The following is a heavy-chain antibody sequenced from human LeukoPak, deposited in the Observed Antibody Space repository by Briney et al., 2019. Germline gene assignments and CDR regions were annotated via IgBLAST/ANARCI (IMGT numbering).Heavy chain of an antibody. CDR2: IKQDGSEK. J-gene: IGHJ4*02. D-gene: IGHD1-26*01. Sequence: PGGSLRLSCAASGFTFSSYWMSWVRQAPGKGLEWVANIKQDGSEKYYVDSVKGRFTISRDNAKNSLYLQMNSLRAEDTAVYYCARDKMGHSGYLDYWGQGTLVTVSS. V-gene: IGHV3-7*03. CDR1: GFTFSSYW. CDR3: ARDKMGHSGYLDY.